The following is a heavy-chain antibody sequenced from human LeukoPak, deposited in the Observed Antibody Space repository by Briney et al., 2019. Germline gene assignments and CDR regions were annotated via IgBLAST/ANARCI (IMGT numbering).Heavy chain of an antibody. D-gene: IGHD3-22*01. CDR3: ATTRGDYYDSSGYPVP. CDR2: ISGSGGST. CDR1: GFTFSSYA. Sequence: GASLRLSCAASGFTFSSYATSWVRQAPGKGLEWVSAISGSGGSTYYADSVKGRFTISRDNSKNTLYLQMNSLRAEDTAVYYCATTRGDYYDSSGYPVPWGQGTLVTVSS. V-gene: IGHV3-23*01. J-gene: IGHJ5*02.